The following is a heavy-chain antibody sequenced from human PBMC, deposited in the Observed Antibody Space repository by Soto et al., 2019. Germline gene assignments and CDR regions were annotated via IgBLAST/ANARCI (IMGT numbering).Heavy chain of an antibody. V-gene: IGHV1-18*04. CDR3: ARVWVVADPRESYYYYGMDV. D-gene: IGHD5-12*01. Sequence: GASVKVSCKASGYTFTSYGISWVRQAPGQGLEWMGWISAYNGNTNYAQKLQGRVTMTTDTSTSTAYMELRSLRSDDTAVYYCARVWVVADPRESYYYYGMDVGDQGTTVTVSS. CDR2: ISAYNGNT. CDR1: GYTFTSYG. J-gene: IGHJ6*02.